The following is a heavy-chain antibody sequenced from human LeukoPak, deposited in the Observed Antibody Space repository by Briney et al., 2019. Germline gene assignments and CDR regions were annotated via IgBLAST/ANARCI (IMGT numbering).Heavy chain of an antibody. CDR2: IRSKAYGGTT. V-gene: IGHV3-49*04. CDR1: GFTFSSYE. Sequence: GGSLRLSCAASGFTFSSYEMNWVRQAPGKGLEWVGFIRSKAYGGTTEYAASVKGRFTISRDDSKSIAYLQMNSLKTEDTAVYYCTRGKGDQGWYWGQGTLVTVSS. D-gene: IGHD2-15*01. J-gene: IGHJ4*02. CDR3: TRGKGDQGWY.